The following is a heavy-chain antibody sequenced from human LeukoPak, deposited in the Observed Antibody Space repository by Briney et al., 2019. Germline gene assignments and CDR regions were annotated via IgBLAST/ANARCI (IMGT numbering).Heavy chain of an antibody. CDR2: IWYDGTNK. V-gene: IGHV3-33*01. J-gene: IGHJ4*02. D-gene: IGHD6-13*01. CDR1: GFTFSSYG. CDR3: ARAGKSIAALDY. Sequence: HPGGSLRLSCAASGFTFSSYGMHWVRQAPGKGLEWVAVIWYDGTNKYYADAVKGRFTISRDNSKNMVYLQMNSLRAEDTAFYYCARAGKSIAALDYWGQGTLVTVSS.